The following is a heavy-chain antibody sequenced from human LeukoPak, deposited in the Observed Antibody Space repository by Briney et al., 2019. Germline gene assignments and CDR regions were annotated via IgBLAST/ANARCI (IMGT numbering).Heavy chain of an antibody. J-gene: IGHJ4*02. Sequence: SETLSLTCAVYGGSFSGYYWSWIRQPPGKGLEWIGEINHSGSTNYNPSLKSRVTISVDTSKNQFSLKLSSVTAADTAVYYCARGYNYYDSSGSYYFDYWGQGTLVTVSS. CDR3: ARGYNYYDSSGSYYFDY. D-gene: IGHD3-22*01. CDR2: INHSGST. CDR1: GGSFSGYY. V-gene: IGHV4-34*01.